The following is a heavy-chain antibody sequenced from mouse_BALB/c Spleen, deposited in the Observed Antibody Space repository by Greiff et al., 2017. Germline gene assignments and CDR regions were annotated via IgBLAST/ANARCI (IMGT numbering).Heavy chain of an antibody. D-gene: IGHD2-4*01. Sequence: VQLQQSGPGLVAPSQSLSITCTVSGFSLTSTCVHWVRQPPGKGLEWLGVICAGGSTNYNSALMSRLSISKDNSKSHVFLKMNSLQTDDTALYYCARGGITTRFAYWGQGTLVTVSA. CDR3: ARGGITTRFAY. CDR2: ICAGGST. J-gene: IGHJ3*01. CDR1: GFSLTSTC. V-gene: IGHV2-9*02.